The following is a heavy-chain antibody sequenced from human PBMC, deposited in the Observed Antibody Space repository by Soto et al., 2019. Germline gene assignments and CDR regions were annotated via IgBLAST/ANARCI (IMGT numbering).Heavy chain of an antibody. CDR3: ARESGDWPLNWFDP. CDR1: GFNFSNHW. CDR2: ITSDGKSK. V-gene: IGHV3-74*01. D-gene: IGHD2-21*02. J-gene: IGHJ5*02. Sequence: GGSLRLSCVASGFNFSNHWMHWVRQRPAEGLVWVSRITSDGKSKAYAESVKGRFAISRDNAKNTLYLQMNGLTAEDTAVYYCARESGDWPLNWFDPWGQGPLVTDSS.